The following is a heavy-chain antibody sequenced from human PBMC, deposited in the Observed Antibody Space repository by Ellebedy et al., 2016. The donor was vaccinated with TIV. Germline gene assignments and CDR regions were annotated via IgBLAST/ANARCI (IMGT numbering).Heavy chain of an antibody. CDR2: LSFDGRNK. Sequence: GESLKISCAASGFTFSNYALNWVRQAPGKGLEWVAILSFDGRNKYYADSVKGRFTISRDNSKNTVYLQMNSLRAEDTAVYYCARDPGDYYLDYWGQGTLVTVSS. J-gene: IGHJ4*02. CDR3: ARDPGDYYLDY. V-gene: IGHV3-30*04. CDR1: GFTFSNYA. D-gene: IGHD4-17*01.